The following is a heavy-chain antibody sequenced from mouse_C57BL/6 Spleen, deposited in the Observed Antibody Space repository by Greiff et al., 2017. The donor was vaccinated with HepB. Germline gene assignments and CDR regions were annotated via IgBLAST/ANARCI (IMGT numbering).Heavy chain of an antibody. CDR3: ARNSDYYGSYFDY. V-gene: IGHV2-2*01. D-gene: IGHD1-1*01. CDR2: IWSGGST. CDR1: GFSLTSYG. J-gene: IGHJ2*01. Sequence: VKLMESGPGLVQPSQSLSITCTVSGFSLTSYGVHWVRQSPGKGLEWLGVIWSGGSTDYNAAFISRLSISKDNSKSQVFFKMNSLQADDTAIYYCARNSDYYGSYFDYWGQGTTLTVSS.